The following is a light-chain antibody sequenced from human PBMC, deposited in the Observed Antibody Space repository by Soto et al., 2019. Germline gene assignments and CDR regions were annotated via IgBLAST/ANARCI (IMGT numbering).Light chain of an antibody. J-gene: IGLJ1*01. CDR3: ISYTDRQSYL. CDR2: AVS. Sequence: QSVLTQPASVSGSPGQSTTISCSGTSSDIGSYDHVAWYQQFPGKSPKLIIYAVSDRPSGVSDRFSGSKSGISASLTISGLQTEDEADYYCISYTDRQSYLFGTGTKLTVL. CDR1: SSDIGSYDH. V-gene: IGLV2-14*03.